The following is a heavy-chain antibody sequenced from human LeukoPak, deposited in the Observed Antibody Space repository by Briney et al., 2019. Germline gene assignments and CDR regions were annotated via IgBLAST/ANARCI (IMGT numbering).Heavy chain of an antibody. J-gene: IGHJ4*02. Sequence: PGGSLRLSCAASGFTFRNYWMHWVRRAPGKGLVWVSRISRDGATTHYAGSVKGRFTISRDNAKNMVYLQMDSLSAEDTAVYYCVRLLDVDSWGQGTLVTVSS. D-gene: IGHD1-1*01. V-gene: IGHV3-74*01. CDR2: ISRDGATT. CDR1: GFTFRNYW. CDR3: VRLLDVDS.